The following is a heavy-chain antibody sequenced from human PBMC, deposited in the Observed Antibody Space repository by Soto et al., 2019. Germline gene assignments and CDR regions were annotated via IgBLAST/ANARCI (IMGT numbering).Heavy chain of an antibody. CDR2: LTMISTFI. CDR1: GFNFSSYS. V-gene: IGHV3-21*01. CDR3: VRDASDYVLEY. D-gene: IGHD4-17*01. Sequence: GGSLRLSCGVSGFNFSSYSMNWVRQAPGKGLGWVASLTMISTFIYSADSLKGRFTISRDNAKNSLFLDMHSLRAEDTAVYFCVRDASDYVLEYWGQGTPVTVSS. J-gene: IGHJ4*02.